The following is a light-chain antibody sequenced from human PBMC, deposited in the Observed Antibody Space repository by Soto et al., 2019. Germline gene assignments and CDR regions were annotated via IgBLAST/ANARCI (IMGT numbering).Light chain of an antibody. CDR1: QGVRGSY. Sequence: EVVLKMSAGTVSLSPGERATLSCMASQGVRGSYLAWYQQKPGQAPRLLIYGASRRATGIPDRFSGSGSETDFTLTISRLEPEDFAVYYCQQYGSSPRPFGQGTKVDIK. CDR3: QQYGSSPRP. V-gene: IGKV3-20*01. CDR2: GAS. J-gene: IGKJ1*01.